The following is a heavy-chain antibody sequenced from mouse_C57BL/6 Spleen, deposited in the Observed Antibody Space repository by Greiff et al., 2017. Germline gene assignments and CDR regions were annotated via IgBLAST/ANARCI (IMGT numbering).Heavy chain of an antibody. CDR1: GYTFTDYN. J-gene: IGHJ4*01. V-gene: IGHV1-18*01. CDR2: INPNNGGT. Sequence: EVQLQQSGPELVKPGASVKIPCKASGYTFTDYNMDWVQQSHGKSLEWIGDINPNNGGTIYNQKFKGKATLTVDKSSSTAYMELRSLTSEDTAVYYCARKMVTTLGYAMDYWGQGTSVTVSS. D-gene: IGHD2-2*01. CDR3: ARKMVTTLGYAMDY.